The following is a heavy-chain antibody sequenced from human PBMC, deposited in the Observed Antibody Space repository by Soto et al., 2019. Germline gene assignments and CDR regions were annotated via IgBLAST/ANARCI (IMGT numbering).Heavy chain of an antibody. V-gene: IGHV4-30-4*01. D-gene: IGHD3-10*01. Sequence: QVQLQESGPGLVKPSQTLSLTCTVSGGSISGSDYYWSWIRQPPGKGLEWIGYIYSTGSTNYNPSLNSRVIISIDASKNQFFLNLSSVTAADTAVYYCARDPRGYFDDWGQGALVTVSS. CDR2: IYSTGST. CDR1: GGSISGSDYY. CDR3: ARDPRGYFDD. J-gene: IGHJ4*02.